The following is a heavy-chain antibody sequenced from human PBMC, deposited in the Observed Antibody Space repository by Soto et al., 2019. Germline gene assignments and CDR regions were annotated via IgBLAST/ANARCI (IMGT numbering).Heavy chain of an antibody. V-gene: IGHV1-2*02. J-gene: IGHJ5*02. CDR1: GYTFTAYY. D-gene: IGHD5-12*01. Sequence: ASVKVSCKASGYTFTAYYMHWVRQAPGQGLEWMGWINPNSGGTYHAQNFQGRVTMTRDTSTTTAYMELASLRSDDTAVYYCARGGGRGYNELDPWGHGTLVTVS. CDR3: ARGGGRGYNELDP. CDR2: INPNSGGT.